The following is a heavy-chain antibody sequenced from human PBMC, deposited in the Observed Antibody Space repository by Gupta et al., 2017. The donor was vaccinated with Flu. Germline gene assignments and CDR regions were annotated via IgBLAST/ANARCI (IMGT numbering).Heavy chain of an antibody. CDR3: AHSRAIVVVPAAWYFDY. CDR1: GFSLSTSGVG. Sequence: QNTLKESGPTLVKPTQTLTLTCTFSGFSLSTSGVGVGWIRQPPGKALEWLALIYWNDDKRYSPSLKSRLTITKDTSKNQVVLTMTNMDPVDTATYYCAHSRAIVVVPAAWYFDYWGQGTLVTVSS. CDR2: IYWNDDK. D-gene: IGHD2-2*01. V-gene: IGHV2-5*01. J-gene: IGHJ4*02.